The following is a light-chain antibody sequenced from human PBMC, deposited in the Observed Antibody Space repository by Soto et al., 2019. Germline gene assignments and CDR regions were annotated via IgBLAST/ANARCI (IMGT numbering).Light chain of an antibody. J-gene: IGLJ1*01. CDR1: SSDVGGYNY. Sequence: QSALTQPRSVSGSPGQSVTISCTGTSSDVGGYNYVSWYQQHPGKAPKLMIYDVSKRPSGVPDRFSGSKPGNTASLTISGLQAEDEADYYCCSYAGSYTFYVFGTGTKLTVL. CDR2: DVS. V-gene: IGLV2-11*01. CDR3: CSYAGSYTFYV.